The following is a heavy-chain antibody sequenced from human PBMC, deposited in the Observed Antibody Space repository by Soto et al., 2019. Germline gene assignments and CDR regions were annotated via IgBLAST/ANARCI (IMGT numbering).Heavy chain of an antibody. CDR3: ARARNDVDY. V-gene: IGHV4-38-2*02. Sequence: SETLSLTCTVSGYSISSGYYWGWIRQPPGKGLEWIGRIYHSGSTYYNPSLKSRVTISVDTSKNQFSLKLSSVTAADTAVYYCARARNDVDYWGQGTLVTVSS. CDR2: IYHSGST. CDR1: GYSISSGYY. J-gene: IGHJ4*02. D-gene: IGHD1-1*01.